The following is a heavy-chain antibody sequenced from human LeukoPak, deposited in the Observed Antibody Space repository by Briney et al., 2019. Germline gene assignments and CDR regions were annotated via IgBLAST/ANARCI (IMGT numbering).Heavy chain of an antibody. V-gene: IGHV3-23*01. CDR2: ISGSGGTT. CDR1: GFTFSSYA. CDR3: ARAGPYYFDN. D-gene: IGHD3-10*01. Sequence: GGSLRLSCAAFGFTFSSYAMSWVRQAPGKGLEWVSAISGSGGTTYYADSVKGRFTISRDNAKNTLYLQMNSLRAEDTAVYYCARAGPYYFDNWGQGTLVTVSS. J-gene: IGHJ4*02.